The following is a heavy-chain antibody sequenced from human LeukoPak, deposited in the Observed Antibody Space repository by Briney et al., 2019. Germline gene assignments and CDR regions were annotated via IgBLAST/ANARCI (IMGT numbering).Heavy chain of an antibody. CDR1: GFTFSSYA. CDR2: ISGSGSRT. D-gene: IGHD5-18*01. CDR3: ARDLGYSYHFDY. V-gene: IGHV3-23*01. Sequence: GGSLRLSCAASGFTFSSYAMSWVRQAPGKGLEWVSVISGSGSRTYYADSVKGRFTISRDNSKNTLYLQMNSLRAEDTAVYYCARDLGYSYHFDYWGQGTLVTVSS. J-gene: IGHJ4*02.